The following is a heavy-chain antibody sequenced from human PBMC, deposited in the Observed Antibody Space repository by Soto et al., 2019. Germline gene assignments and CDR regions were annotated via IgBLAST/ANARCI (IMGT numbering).Heavy chain of an antibody. CDR1: GFTVSSNY. CDR3: ARGAGIVVVPAASGMDV. Sequence: GGSLRLSCAASGFTVSSNYMSWVRQAPGKGLEWVSVIYSGGSTYYADSVKGRFTISRDNSKNTLYLQMNSLRAEDTAVYYCARGAGIVVVPAASGMDVWGQGTTVTVSS. J-gene: IGHJ6*02. V-gene: IGHV3-53*01. D-gene: IGHD2-2*01. CDR2: IYSGGST.